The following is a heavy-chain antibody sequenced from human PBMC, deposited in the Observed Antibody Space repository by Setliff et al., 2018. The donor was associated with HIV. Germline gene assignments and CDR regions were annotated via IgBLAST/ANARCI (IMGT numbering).Heavy chain of an antibody. D-gene: IGHD2-8*02. CDR3: ARDRTGGWAFES. Sequence: GGSLRLSCAASGFTFSRYWMSWIRQAPGKGLEWVANIKFDGSEKYYVDSVKGRFSISRDNAKNSLFLQMNSLTADDTAVYYCARDRTGGWAFESWGQGTLVTVSS. CDR2: IKFDGSEK. V-gene: IGHV3-7*03. J-gene: IGHJ4*02. CDR1: GFTFSRYW.